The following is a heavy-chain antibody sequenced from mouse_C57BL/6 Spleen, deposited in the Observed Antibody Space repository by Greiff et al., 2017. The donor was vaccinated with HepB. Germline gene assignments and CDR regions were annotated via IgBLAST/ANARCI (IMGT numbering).Heavy chain of an antibody. V-gene: IGHV3-8*01. D-gene: IGHD1-1*01. J-gene: IGHJ1*03. CDR1: GYSITSDY. CDR3: ARSYYGSDWYFDV. CDR2: ISYSGST. Sequence: EVKLVESGPGLAKPFQTLSLTCSVTGYSITSDYWNWIRKFPGNKLEYMGYISYSGSTYYNPSLKSRISITRDTSKNQYYLQLNSVTTEDTATYYCARSYYGSDWYFDVWGTGTTVTVSS.